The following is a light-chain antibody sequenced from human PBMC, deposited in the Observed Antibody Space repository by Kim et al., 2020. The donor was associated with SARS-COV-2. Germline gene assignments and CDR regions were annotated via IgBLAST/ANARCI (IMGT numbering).Light chain of an antibody. CDR2: DHN. CDR1: RPTISNKY. V-gene: IGLV1-51*01. J-gene: IGLJ3*02. CDR3: GTWDSSLSAGV. Sequence: GSLSVPGSRPTISNKYVSWYQQDPGTATKLLIHDHNTRPSGVPDRFSGSKSGTSATLGITGLQAGDEADYYCGTWDSSLSAGVFGVGTQLTVL.